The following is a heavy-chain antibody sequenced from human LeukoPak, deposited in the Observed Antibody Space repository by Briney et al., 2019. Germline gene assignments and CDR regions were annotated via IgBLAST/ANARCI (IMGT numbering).Heavy chain of an antibody. J-gene: IGHJ3*02. V-gene: IGHV1-69*06. CDR3: ARESGGRLLIGVFDI. Sequence: SVKVSCKTSGGTFSTYAITWVRQAPGQGPEWMGRIIAIFGTTNYTQQFQGRVTITADKSTSTAYMELSSLRSEDTAVYYCARESGGRLLIGVFDIWGQGTMVSVSS. CDR2: IIAIFGTT. D-gene: IGHD3-16*01. CDR1: GGTFSTYA.